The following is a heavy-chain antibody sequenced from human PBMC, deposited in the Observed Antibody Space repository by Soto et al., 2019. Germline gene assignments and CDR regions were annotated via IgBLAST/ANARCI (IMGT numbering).Heavy chain of an antibody. J-gene: IGHJ4*02. V-gene: IGHV3-23*01. CDR1: EFSFSSYA. CDR2: ISATGTTT. Sequence: LRLSCAASEFSFSSYALNWVRQAPGKGLEWVSAISATGTTTYYADSLKGRFTISRDNSKRTLFLQMDSLSPEDTAVYYCATYSSPFDYWGQGTLVTVSS. CDR3: ATYSSPFDY. D-gene: IGHD6-13*01.